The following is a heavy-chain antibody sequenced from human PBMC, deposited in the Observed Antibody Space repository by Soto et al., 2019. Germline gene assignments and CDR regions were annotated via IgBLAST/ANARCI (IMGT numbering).Heavy chain of an antibody. CDR3: ARSLRQYYYYYYMDV. J-gene: IGHJ6*03. Sequence: SETLSLTCTVSGGSISSYYWSWIRQPPGKGLEWIGYIYYSGSTNYNPSLKSRVTISVDTSKNQFSLKLSSVAAADTAVYYCARSLRQYYYYYYMDVWGKGTTVTVSS. V-gene: IGHV4-59*01. D-gene: IGHD3-16*02. CDR1: GGSISSYY. CDR2: IYYSGST.